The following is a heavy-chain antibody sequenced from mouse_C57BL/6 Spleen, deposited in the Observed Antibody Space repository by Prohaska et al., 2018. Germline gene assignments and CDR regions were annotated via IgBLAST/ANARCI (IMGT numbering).Heavy chain of an antibody. CDR2: INPNNGGT. CDR3: ARGYYYGSSYDYAMDY. Sequence: QSHWKSLECIGDINPNNGGTSYNQKFKGKATLTVDKSSSTAYMELRSLTSEDSAVYYCARGYYYGSSYDYAMDYWGQGTSVTVSS. D-gene: IGHD1-1*01. V-gene: IGHV1-26*01. J-gene: IGHJ4*01.